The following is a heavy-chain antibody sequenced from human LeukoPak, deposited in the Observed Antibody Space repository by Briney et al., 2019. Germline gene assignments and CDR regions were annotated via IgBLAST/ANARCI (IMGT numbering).Heavy chain of an antibody. CDR3: ARDPPGDSGLDY. J-gene: IGHJ4*02. Sequence: ASVKVSCKASGYTFTDYYIQWVRQAPGQGLEWMGWINPNGGGSSYAQNFQGRVTMTRDTSINTAYMDLNSLRSDDTAVYYCARDPPGDSGLDYWGQGTLVTVSS. D-gene: IGHD6-19*01. V-gene: IGHV1-2*02. CDR1: GYTFTDYY. CDR2: INPNGGGS.